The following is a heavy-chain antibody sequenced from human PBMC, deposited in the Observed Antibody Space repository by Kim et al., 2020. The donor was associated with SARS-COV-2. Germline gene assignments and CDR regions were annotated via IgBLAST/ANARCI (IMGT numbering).Heavy chain of an antibody. J-gene: IGHJ6*03. Sequence: NGRFTISRDNAKNSLYLQMNSLRAEDTAVYYCASGGGLAKRVYYYYYMDVWGKGTTVTVSS. CDR3: ASGGGLAKRVYYYYYMDV. D-gene: IGHD2-15*01. V-gene: IGHV3-48*03.